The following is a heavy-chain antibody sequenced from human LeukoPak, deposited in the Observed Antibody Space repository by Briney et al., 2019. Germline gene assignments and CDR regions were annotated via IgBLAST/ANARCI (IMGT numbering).Heavy chain of an antibody. CDR3: AGTPSYYGSGSYKSRKYWYFDL. D-gene: IGHD3-10*01. J-gene: IGHJ2*01. V-gene: IGHV1-18*01. CDR1: GYTFTGYG. CDR2: ISAYNGNT. Sequence: ASVKVSCKASGYTFTGYGISWVRQAPGQGLEWMGWISAYNGNTNYAQKLQGRVTMTTDTSTSTAYMELRSLRSDDTAVYYCAGTPSYYGSGSYKSRKYWYFDLWGRGTLVTVSS.